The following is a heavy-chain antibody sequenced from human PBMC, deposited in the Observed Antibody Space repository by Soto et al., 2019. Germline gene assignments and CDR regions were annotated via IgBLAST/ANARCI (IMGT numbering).Heavy chain of an antibody. CDR2: IWYDGSNK. J-gene: IGHJ3*02. CDR1: GFTFSSYG. V-gene: IGHV3-33*01. D-gene: IGHD4-17*01. CDR3: ARVNWAGGDYTPPDAFDI. Sequence: QVQLVESGGGVVQPGRSLRLSCAASGFTFSSYGMHWVRQAPGKGLEWVAVIWYDGSNKYYADSVKGRFTISRDNSKNTLYLQMNGLRAEDTAVYYCARVNWAGGDYTPPDAFDIWGQGTMVTVSS.